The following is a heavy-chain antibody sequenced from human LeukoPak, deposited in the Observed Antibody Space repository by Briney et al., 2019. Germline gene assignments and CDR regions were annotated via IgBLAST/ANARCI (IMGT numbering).Heavy chain of an antibody. V-gene: IGHV3-49*04. CDR1: GFTFGDYA. J-gene: IGHJ3*02. Sequence: GGSLRLSCTASGFTFGDYAMSWVRQAPGQGREGGGFIRSKAYGGTTEYAASVKGRFTISRDDSKSIAYLQMNSLKTEDTAVYYCTHSGWYLDAFDIWGQGTMVTVSS. CDR3: THSGWYLDAFDI. D-gene: IGHD6-19*01. CDR2: IRSKAYGGTT.